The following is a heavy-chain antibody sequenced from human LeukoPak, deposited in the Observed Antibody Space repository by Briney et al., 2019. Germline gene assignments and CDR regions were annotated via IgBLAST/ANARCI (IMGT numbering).Heavy chain of an antibody. J-gene: IGHJ4*02. CDR3: ARELGSAAFDY. CDR2: IWYDGSKK. V-gene: IGHV3-33*01. CDR1: GFTFSSYG. D-gene: IGHD3-16*01. Sequence: GGSLRLSCAVSGFTFSSYGMHWVRQAPGKGLEWVAVIWYDGSKKYYADSVKGRFTISRDNSKNTLYLQMNSLRPEDTAVYYCARELGSAAFDYWGQGTLVTVSS.